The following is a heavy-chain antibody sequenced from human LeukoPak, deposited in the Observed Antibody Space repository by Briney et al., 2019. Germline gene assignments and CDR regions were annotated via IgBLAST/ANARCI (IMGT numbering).Heavy chain of an antibody. V-gene: IGHV4-39*01. CDR2: IYYSGST. Sequence: SETLSLTCTVSGGSISSSSYYWGWIRQPPGKGLEWIGSIYYSGSTYYNPSLKSRVTISVDTSKNQFSLKLSSVTAADTAVYYCASNRVSIAATWYFDLWSRGTLVTVSS. J-gene: IGHJ2*01. CDR1: GGSISSSSYY. CDR3: ASNRVSIAATWYFDL. D-gene: IGHD6-25*01.